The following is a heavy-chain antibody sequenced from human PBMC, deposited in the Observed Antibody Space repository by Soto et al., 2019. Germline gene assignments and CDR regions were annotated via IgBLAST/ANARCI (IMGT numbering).Heavy chain of an antibody. CDR1: GGTFSSYA. D-gene: IGHD3-10*01. V-gene: IGHV1-69*13. Sequence: SVKVSCKASGGTFSSYAISWVRQAPGQGLEWMGGIIPIFGTANYAQKFQGRVTITADESTSTAYMELSSLRSEDTAVYYCARLITMVRGVSNWFDPWGQGTLVTVSS. CDR2: IIPIFGTA. CDR3: ARLITMVRGVSNWFDP. J-gene: IGHJ5*02.